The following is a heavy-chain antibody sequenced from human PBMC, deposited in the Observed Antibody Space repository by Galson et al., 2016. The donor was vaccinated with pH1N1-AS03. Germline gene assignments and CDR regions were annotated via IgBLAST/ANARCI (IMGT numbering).Heavy chain of an antibody. CDR3: AKTVEYTSSWNPSDY. J-gene: IGHJ4*02. D-gene: IGHD6-13*01. V-gene: IGHV3-30*02. CDR1: GFTFNRYG. CDR2: IRSDGSVK. Sequence: SLRLSCAASGFTFNRYGMHWVRQAPGKGLEWVAFIRSDGSVKYYEDSVKGRFAISRDNSNNTLSLQMNSLRPEDTAVYYCAKTVEYTSSWNPSDYWGQGTLVTVSS.